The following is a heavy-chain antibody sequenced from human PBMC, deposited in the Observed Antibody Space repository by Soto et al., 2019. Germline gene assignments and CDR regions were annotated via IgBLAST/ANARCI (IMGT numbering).Heavy chain of an antibody. Sequence: QVHLQQRGAGLLKPSETLSLNCVVSGESFSGYYWSWSRQTPGMGLEWIGEVDHRGSTTYNPSLKNRASISIDSSKNLCSLELTSVTAADTDLYFCARYEYGNSLYGVDVWGQGPRVTVSS. CDR3: ARYEYGNSLYGVDV. V-gene: IGHV4-34*02. J-gene: IGHJ6*02. D-gene: IGHD1-7*01. CDR1: GESFSGYY. CDR2: VDHRGST.